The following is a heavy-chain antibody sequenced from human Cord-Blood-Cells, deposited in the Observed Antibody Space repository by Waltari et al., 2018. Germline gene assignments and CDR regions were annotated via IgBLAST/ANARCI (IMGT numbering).Heavy chain of an antibody. CDR2: IHYRGRT. Sequence: QLQLQESGPGLVKPSETLSLTCTVSGGSISSSSYYWGWIRRPPGEGLEWIGRIHYRGRTDYTPSLKMRVPIAVDTSKNRFSPMRRAVTAAETAVYYCARHSSYSTFGYWGEGTLVTDCS. V-gene: IGHV4-39*01. CDR1: GGSISSSSYY. J-gene: IGHJ4*02. D-gene: IGHD1-26*01. CDR3: ARHSSYSTFGY.